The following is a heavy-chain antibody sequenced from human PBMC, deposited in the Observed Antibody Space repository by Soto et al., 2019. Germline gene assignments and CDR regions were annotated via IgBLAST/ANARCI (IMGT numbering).Heavy chain of an antibody. V-gene: IGHV1-18*01. CDR3: ARVVPGAEAWFGP. J-gene: IGHJ5*02. CDR2: ISLYSDGT. Sequence: ASVKVSCKTSGYTFSNYGITRVRQAPGQPLEWLGWISLYSDGTSYAQKFRGRVSMTTDTSTTTAYMELRSLRSADTAVYYCARVVPGAEAWFGPWGQGTLVTVSS. CDR1: GYTFSNYG.